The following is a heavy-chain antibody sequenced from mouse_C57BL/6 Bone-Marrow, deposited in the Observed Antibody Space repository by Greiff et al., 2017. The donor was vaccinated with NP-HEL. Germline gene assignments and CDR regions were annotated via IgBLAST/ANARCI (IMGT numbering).Heavy chain of an antibody. Sequence: EVMLVESGGDLVKPGGSLKLSCAASGFTFSSYGMSWVRQTPDKRLEWVATISSGGSYTYYPDSVKGRFTISRDNAKNTLYLQMSGLKSEDTAMYYCARLRCIIYYYGSSYRDYAMDYWGQGTSVTVSS. CDR3: ARLRCIIYYYGSSYRDYAMDY. J-gene: IGHJ4*01. CDR2: ISSGGSYT. CDR1: GFTFSSYG. V-gene: IGHV5-6*01. D-gene: IGHD1-1*01.